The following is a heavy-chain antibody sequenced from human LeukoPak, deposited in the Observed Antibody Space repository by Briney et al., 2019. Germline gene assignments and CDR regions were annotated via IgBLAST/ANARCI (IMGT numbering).Heavy chain of an antibody. CDR2: IYYSGST. Sequence: SETLSLTCTVSGGSISSSSYYWGWIRQPPGKGLEWIGSIYYSGSTYYNPSLKSRVTISVDTSKNQFSLKLSSVTAADTAVYYCASLNNMMDAFDIWGQGTMVTVSS. D-gene: IGHD3-16*01. V-gene: IGHV4-39*01. J-gene: IGHJ3*02. CDR3: ASLNNMMDAFDI. CDR1: GGSISSSSYY.